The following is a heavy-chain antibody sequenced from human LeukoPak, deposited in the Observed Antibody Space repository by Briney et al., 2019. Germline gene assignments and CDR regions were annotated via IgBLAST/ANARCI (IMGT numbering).Heavy chain of an antibody. CDR2: INANSGTT. Sequence: GGSLRLSCSASGFAFSVYGMSWLRQPPGKGLEWVSTINANSGTTSYAASVRGRFTISRDNAKNSLYLQMNSLRDEDTAVYYCAREESGSYFSWSVGYFDYWGQGTLVTVSS. V-gene: IGHV3-23*01. D-gene: IGHD1-26*01. CDR3: AREESGSYFSWSVGYFDY. CDR1: GFAFSVYG. J-gene: IGHJ4*02.